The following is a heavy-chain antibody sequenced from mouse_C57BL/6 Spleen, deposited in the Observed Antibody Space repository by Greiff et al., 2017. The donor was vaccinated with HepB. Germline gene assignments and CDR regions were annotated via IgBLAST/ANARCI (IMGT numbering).Heavy chain of an antibody. D-gene: IGHD2-2*01. V-gene: IGHV14-4*01. CDR3: TRGYYGYEGYFDV. Sequence: VQLQQSGAELVRPGASVKLSCTASGFNIKDDYMHWVKQRPEQGLEWIGWIDPENGDTEYASKFQGKATITADTSSNTAYLQLSSLTSEDTAVYFCTRGYYGYEGYFDVWGTGTTVTVSS. CDR1: GFNIKDDY. CDR2: IDPENGDT. J-gene: IGHJ1*03.